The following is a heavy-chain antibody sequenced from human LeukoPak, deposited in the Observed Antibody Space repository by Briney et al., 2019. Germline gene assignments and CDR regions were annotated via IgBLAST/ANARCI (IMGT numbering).Heavy chain of an antibody. J-gene: IGHJ4*02. V-gene: IGHV3-23*01. CDR1: GLRFSSYG. Sequence: GGSLRLSCAASGLRFSSYGMNWVRQAPGKGLEWTSFISSSGTTSYADSVKGRFTISRDNSKNTLNLQMNSLRAEDTAVYYCAKSVDNWGQGTLVTVSS. CDR3: AKSVDN. CDR2: ISSSGTT.